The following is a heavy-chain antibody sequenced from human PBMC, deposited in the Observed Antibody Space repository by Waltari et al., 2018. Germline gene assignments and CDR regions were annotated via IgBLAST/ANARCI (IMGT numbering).Heavy chain of an antibody. CDR2: INHSGST. D-gene: IGHD1-26*01. J-gene: IGHJ5*02. Sequence: QVQLQQWGAGLLKPSETLSLTCAVYGGSFSGYYWSWIRQPPGKGLEWIGEINHSGSTNYNPSLKSRVTISVDTSKNQFSLKLSSVTAADTAVYYCARGRMGSANWFDPWGQGTLVTVSS. CDR3: ARGRMGSANWFDP. V-gene: IGHV4-34*01. CDR1: GGSFSGYY.